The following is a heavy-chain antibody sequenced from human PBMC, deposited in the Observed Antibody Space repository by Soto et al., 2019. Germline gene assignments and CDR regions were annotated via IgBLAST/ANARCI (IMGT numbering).Heavy chain of an antibody. CDR2: IYYSGST. CDR3: ARIHLRPPHDYEENINWFDP. Sequence: SETLSLTCTVSGGSISSGGYYWSWIRQHPGKGLEWIGYIYYSGSTYYNPSLKSRVTISVDTSKNQFSLKLSSVTAADTAVYYCARIHLRPPHDYEENINWFDPWGQGTLVTVSS. D-gene: IGHD4-17*01. V-gene: IGHV4-31*03. J-gene: IGHJ5*02. CDR1: GGSISSGGYY.